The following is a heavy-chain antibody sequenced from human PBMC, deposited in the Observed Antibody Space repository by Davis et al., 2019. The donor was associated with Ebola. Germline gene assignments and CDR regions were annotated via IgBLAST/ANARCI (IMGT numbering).Heavy chain of an antibody. V-gene: IGHV4-61*01. CDR3: AREAEVDGSIFFLH. J-gene: IGHJ1*01. D-gene: IGHD3-10*01. Sequence: SETLSLTCTVSGDSVNTGSYYWSWIRQPPGKGLEWIAYIYYGGSTRYNPSLKSRVTISVDTSTNQFSLRLISVTAEDTAVYYCAREAEVDGSIFFLHWGQGTLVTVSS. CDR2: IYYGGST. CDR1: GDSVNTGSYY.